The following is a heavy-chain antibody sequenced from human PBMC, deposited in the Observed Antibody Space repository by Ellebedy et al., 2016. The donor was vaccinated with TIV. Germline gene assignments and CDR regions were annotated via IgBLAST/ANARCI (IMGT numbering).Heavy chain of an antibody. CDR3: ARRPAGYIDYDHAIK. D-gene: IGHD5-12*01. Sequence: PGGSLRLSCKGSGYSFTSYWIGWVRQMPGKGLEWMGIFHPGESDMRYSPSFQGRVTISADKSISTAYLQWRSLQASDTAMYYCARRPAGYIDYDHAIKWGQGTLVTVSS. CDR1: GYSFTSYW. J-gene: IGHJ4*02. V-gene: IGHV5-51*01. CDR2: FHPGESDM.